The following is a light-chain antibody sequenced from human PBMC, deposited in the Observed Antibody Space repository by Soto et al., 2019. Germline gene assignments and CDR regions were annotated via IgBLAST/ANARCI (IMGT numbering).Light chain of an antibody. CDR2: GAS. CDR1: QSVSSSY. V-gene: IGKV3-20*01. CDR3: QQYGSSQEYT. Sequence: EIVLTQSPGTLSLSPGERATLSCRASQSVSSSYLAWYQQKPGQAPRLLIYGASSRATGLPDRFSGSGSGTDFTLTISRLEPEDFAVYYCQQYGSSQEYTFGQGTKLEIK. J-gene: IGKJ2*01.